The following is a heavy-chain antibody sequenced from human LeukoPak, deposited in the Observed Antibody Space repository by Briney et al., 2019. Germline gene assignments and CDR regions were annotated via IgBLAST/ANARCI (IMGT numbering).Heavy chain of an antibody. CDR2: ISSSSSTI. V-gene: IGHV3-48*01. CDR3: ARDLSSGWYPGFDY. CDR1: GFSLSSYS. Sequence: GVSLRLSCAASGFSLSSYSMDWFRQSPGKGLEWVAYISSSSSTIYYADSVEGRFTISRDNAKNSLYLQMNSLRAEDSAVNYCARDLSSGWYPGFDYWGQGTLVTVSS. D-gene: IGHD6-19*01. J-gene: IGHJ4*02.